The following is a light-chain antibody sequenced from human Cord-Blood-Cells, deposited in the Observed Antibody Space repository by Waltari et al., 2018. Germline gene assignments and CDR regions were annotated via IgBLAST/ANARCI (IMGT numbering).Light chain of an antibody. CDR1: QSVSSSY. CDR3: QQYGSSPWT. V-gene: IGKV3-20*01. Sequence: EIVLTQSPGTLSLSPGERDTLSCRASQSVSSSYLAWYQQKSGQAPRLLIYGASSRATGLPDMFSGSGSGTDFTLTISRLEPEDFAVCYCQQYGSSPWTFGQGTKVEIK. J-gene: IGKJ1*01. CDR2: GAS.